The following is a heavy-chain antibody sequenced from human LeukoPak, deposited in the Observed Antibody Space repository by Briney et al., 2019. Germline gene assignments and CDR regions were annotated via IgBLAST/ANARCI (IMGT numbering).Heavy chain of an antibody. Sequence: PGGSLRLSCAASGFTFSNYYMSWIRQAPGKGLEWVSYISSSGSTIYYADSVKGRFTISRDNAKNSLYLQMNSLRAEDTAVYYCARDIAVAGSAYHPWGQGTLVTVSS. CDR2: ISSSGSTI. CDR1: GFTFSNYY. V-gene: IGHV3-11*01. CDR3: ARDIAVAGSAYHP. J-gene: IGHJ5*02. D-gene: IGHD6-19*01.